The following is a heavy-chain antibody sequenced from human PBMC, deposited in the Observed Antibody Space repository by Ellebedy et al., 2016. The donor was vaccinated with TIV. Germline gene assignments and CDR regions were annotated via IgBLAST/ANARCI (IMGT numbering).Heavy chain of an antibody. CDR3: ARELRTTVTHDAFDI. CDR2: IWYDGSNK. D-gene: IGHD4-11*01. Sequence: GESLKISCAASGFTFSSYGMHWVRQAPGKGLEWVAVIWYDGSNKYYADSVKGRFTISRDNSKNTLYLQMNSLRAEDTAVYYCARELRTTVTHDAFDIWGQGTMVTVSS. V-gene: IGHV3-33*08. CDR1: GFTFSSYG. J-gene: IGHJ3*02.